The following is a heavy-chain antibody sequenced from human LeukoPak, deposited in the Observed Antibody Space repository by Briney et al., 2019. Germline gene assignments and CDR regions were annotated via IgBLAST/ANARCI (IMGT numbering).Heavy chain of an antibody. V-gene: IGHV3-48*01. CDR1: GFIFGGYT. D-gene: IGHD5-12*01. J-gene: IGHJ3*01. Sequence: GGSLRLSCAGSGFIFGGYTMNWVRQAPGKGLEWLSYISPSGENKLYADSVRGRFSISRDNSKNTVYLDMNSLRAEDAAVYYCARAVDIVATTPFDLWGQGTMVTVSS. CDR2: ISPSGENK. CDR3: ARAVDIVATTPFDL.